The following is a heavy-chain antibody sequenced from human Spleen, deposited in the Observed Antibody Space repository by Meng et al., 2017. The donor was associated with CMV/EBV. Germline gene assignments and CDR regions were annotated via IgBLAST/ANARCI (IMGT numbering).Heavy chain of an antibody. J-gene: IGHJ4*02. CDR1: GFNFSNNA. CDR3: ARKRVDLETYGACDY. CDR2: ITYSGSST. D-gene: IGHD3-3*01. Sequence: GGSLRLSCAVSGFNFSNNAMSWVRQAPGKGLEWVSAITYSGSSTHYADSVKGRFTISRDNSKKTLYLQMNSLRAEDTALYYCARKRVDLETYGACDYWGQGTLVTVSS. V-gene: IGHV3-23*01.